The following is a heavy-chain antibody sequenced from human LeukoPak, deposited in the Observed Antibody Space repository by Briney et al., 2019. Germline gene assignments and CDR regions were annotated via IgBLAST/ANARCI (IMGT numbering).Heavy chain of an antibody. CDR3: AKDARRTSGWYFFDY. Sequence: PGGSLRLSCAASGFAFSSQAMGWVRQAPGKGLEWVSVISDSGGSTYYVDSVKGRFTISRDNSKNTLFLQMNSLRAEDTAVYFCAKDARRTSGWYFFDYWGQGTLVTVSS. D-gene: IGHD6-19*01. CDR1: GFAFSSQA. CDR2: ISDSGGST. J-gene: IGHJ4*02. V-gene: IGHV3-23*01.